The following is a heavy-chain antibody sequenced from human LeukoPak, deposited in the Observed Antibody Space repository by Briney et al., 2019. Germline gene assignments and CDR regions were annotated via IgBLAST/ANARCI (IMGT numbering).Heavy chain of an antibody. J-gene: IGHJ4*02. CDR3: ARGIVGATPSLDY. CDR2: IIPIFGTA. V-gene: IGHV1-69*13. Sequence: ASVKVSCKASGGTFSSYAISWVRQAPGQGLEWMGGIIPIFGTANYAQKFQGRVTITADESTSTAYMELRSLRSDDTAVYYCARGIVGATPSLDYWGQGTLVTVSS. CDR1: GGTFSSYA. D-gene: IGHD1-26*01.